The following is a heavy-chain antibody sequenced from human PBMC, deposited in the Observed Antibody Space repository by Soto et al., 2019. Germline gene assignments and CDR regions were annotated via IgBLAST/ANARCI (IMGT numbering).Heavy chain of an antibody. V-gene: IGHV5-51*01. Sequence: RGESLTISCKGSGYSFSTYWIAWVRQMPGKGLEWMGIIFPGDSETRYSPSFQGQVTISADKSISTAYLQWTSLKSSDSAIYYCARQGTGGYWGQGTLVTVSS. CDR3: ARQGTGGY. CDR1: GYSFSTYW. J-gene: IGHJ4*02. CDR2: IFPGDSET.